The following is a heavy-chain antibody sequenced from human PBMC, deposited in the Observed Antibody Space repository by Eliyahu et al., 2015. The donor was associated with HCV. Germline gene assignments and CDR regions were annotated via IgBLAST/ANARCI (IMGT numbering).Heavy chain of an antibody. CDR1: GFTFSNXX. J-gene: IGHJ4*02. Sequence: EVQLLESGGGLXQPGGSLXLXCAASGFTFSNXXXGWVRQAPGKGVEWVSSFAGSGGGTFXADSVKGRFIISRDNSKNTLYLQMNSLRAEDTARYYCTKESATVVRGLLRGSYFDYWGQGTLVTVSS. D-gene: IGHD3-10*01. CDR3: TKESATVVRGLLRGSYFDY. V-gene: IGHV3-23*01. CDR2: FAGSGGGT.